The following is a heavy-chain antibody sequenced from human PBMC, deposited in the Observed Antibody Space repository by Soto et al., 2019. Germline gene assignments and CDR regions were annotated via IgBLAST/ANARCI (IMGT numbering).Heavy chain of an antibody. V-gene: IGHV3-49*03. CDR3: TRAAGGSCYCRFDY. D-gene: IGHD2-15*01. J-gene: IGHJ4*02. Sequence: GGSLRLSCTASGFTFGDYAMSWFRQAPGKGLEWVGFIRSKAYGGTTEYAASVKGRFTISRDDSKSIAYLQMNSLKTEDTAVYYCTRAAGGSCYCRFDYWGQGTLVTVSS. CDR2: IRSKAYGGTT. CDR1: GFTFGDYA.